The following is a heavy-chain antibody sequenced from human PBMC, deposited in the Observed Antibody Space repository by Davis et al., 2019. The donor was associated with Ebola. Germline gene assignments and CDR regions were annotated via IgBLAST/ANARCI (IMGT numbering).Heavy chain of an antibody. Sequence: SETLSLTCTVSGGSISTHYWSWIRQPPGKGLEWIGYIYYSGSTTYNPSLRSRVTISVDTSKTQFSLKLSSVTAADTAVYYCAREDQYSTNYFDYWGQGTLVTVSS. J-gene: IGHJ4*02. CDR2: IYYSGST. CDR1: GGSISTHY. D-gene: IGHD6-6*01. V-gene: IGHV4-59*11. CDR3: AREDQYSTNYFDY.